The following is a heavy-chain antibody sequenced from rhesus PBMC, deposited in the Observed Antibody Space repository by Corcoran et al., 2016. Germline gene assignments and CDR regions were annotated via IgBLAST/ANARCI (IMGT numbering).Heavy chain of an antibody. D-gene: IGHD3-16*01. J-gene: IGHJ4*01. CDR3: ARYSGSYYRDD. CDR1: GGSISNNY. CDR2: IYGICGST. V-gene: IGHV4-173*01. Sequence: QLQLQESGPGLVKPSETLSLTCTVSGGSISNNYWSWIRQPPGKGLEWIGRIYGICGSTDYNPSLKSRVTISTDTAKNQLSQKLNYVTAADTAIYYCARYSGSYYRDDWGQGVLVTVSS.